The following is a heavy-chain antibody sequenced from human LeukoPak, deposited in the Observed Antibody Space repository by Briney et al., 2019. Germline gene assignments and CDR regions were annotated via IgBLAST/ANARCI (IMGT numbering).Heavy chain of an antibody. Sequence: ASVTVSCKASGYTFTSYGISWVRQAPGQGLEWMGWISAYNGNTNYAQKLQGRVTMTTDTSTSTAYMELRSLRYDETAVYYCARDTIVVVVAANLEVYYGMDVWGQGTTVTVSS. CDR3: ARDTIVVVVAANLEVYYGMDV. CDR2: ISAYNGNT. CDR1: GYTFTSYG. J-gene: IGHJ6*02. V-gene: IGHV1-18*01. D-gene: IGHD2-15*01.